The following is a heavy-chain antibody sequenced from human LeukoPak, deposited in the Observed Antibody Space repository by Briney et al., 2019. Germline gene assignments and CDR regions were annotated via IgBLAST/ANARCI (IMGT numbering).Heavy chain of an antibody. Sequence: PSETLSLTCAVYGGSFSGYYWSWIRQPPGKGSEWIGEINHSGSTNYNPSLKSRVTISVDTSKNQFSLKLSSVTAADTAVYYCARGEGDDSSGPKWYFDYWGQGTLVTVSS. D-gene: IGHD3-22*01. CDR2: INHSGST. V-gene: IGHV4-34*01. J-gene: IGHJ4*02. CDR1: GGSFSGYY. CDR3: ARGEGDDSSGPKWYFDY.